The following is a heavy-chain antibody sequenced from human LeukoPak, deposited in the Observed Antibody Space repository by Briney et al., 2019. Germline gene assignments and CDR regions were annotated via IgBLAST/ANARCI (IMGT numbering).Heavy chain of an antibody. D-gene: IGHD5-18*01. CDR1: GESFVSYW. CDR2: IDPSDSYT. CDR3: ARHTGRTAMVIAY. J-gene: IGHJ4*02. Sequence: GESLKISCKGSGESFVSYWISWVRQMPGKGLEWMGRIDPSDSYTNYSPSFQGHVTISADKSISTAYLQWSSLKASDTAMYYCARHTGRTAMVIAYWGQGTLVTVSS. V-gene: IGHV5-10-1*01.